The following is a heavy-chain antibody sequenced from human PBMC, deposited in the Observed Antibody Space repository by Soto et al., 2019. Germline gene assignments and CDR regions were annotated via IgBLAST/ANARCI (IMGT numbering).Heavy chain of an antibody. CDR1: GYTFTSYG. D-gene: IGHD3-10*01. J-gene: IGHJ4*02. CDR2: ISVYNGNT. V-gene: IGHV1-18*01. Sequence: ASVKVYCKASGYTFTSYGISWVRQAPGQGLEWKGWISVYNGNTNYAQKLQGRVTMTTDKSTSTAYMELKSLRSDDTAVYYCACEWFGEFVYYFDYWGQGTLVIVSS. CDR3: ACEWFGEFVYYFDY.